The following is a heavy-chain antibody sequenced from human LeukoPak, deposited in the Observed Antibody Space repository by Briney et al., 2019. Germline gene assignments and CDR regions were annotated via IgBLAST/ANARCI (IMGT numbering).Heavy chain of an antibody. V-gene: IGHV5-51*01. CDR3: ACRDLTSTWSFP. J-gene: IGHJ5*02. D-gene: IGHD6-13*01. CDR1: GYSFTSYW. CDR2: IYPGDSRI. Sequence: GESLKISCQGFGYSFTSYWIGWVRQMPGKGMEWMGVIYPGDSRIRYNPSFQGQVTISVDKSISPAYLQWVSLRASDTAMYYCACRDLTSTWSFPWGQGTLVTVSS.